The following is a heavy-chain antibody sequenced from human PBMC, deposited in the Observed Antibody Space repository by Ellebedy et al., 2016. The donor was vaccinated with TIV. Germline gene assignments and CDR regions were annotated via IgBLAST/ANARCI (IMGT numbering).Heavy chain of an antibody. J-gene: IGHJ4*02. CDR1: GFTFSSYG. CDR3: AREYGSGSMENYFDY. D-gene: IGHD3-10*01. CDR2: IWYDGSNK. Sequence: GGSLRLSXAASGFTFSSYGMHWVRQAPGKGLEWVAVIWYDGSNKYYADSVKGRFTISRDNSKNTLYLQMNSLRAEDTAVYYCAREYGSGSMENYFDYWGQGTLVTVSS. V-gene: IGHV3-30*19.